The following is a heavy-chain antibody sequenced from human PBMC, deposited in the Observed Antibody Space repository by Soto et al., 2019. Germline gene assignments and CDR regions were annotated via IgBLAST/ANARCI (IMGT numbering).Heavy chain of an antibody. Sequence: QVQLQESGPGLVKPSETLSLTCTVSGGSISSYYWSWIRQPPGKGLEWIGYIYYSGSTNYNPSLKRRVTISVDTSKNQFSLKLSSVTAADTAVYYCARGLPQRWWGGGYGSGSYYVDYWGQGTLVTVSS. J-gene: IGHJ4*02. V-gene: IGHV4-59*01. CDR3: ARGLPQRWWGGGYGSGSYYVDY. CDR1: GGSISSYY. D-gene: IGHD3-10*01. CDR2: IYYSGST.